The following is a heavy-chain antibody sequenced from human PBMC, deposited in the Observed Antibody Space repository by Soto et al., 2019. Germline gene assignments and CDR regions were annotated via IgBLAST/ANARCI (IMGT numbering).Heavy chain of an antibody. CDR3: ARDMYSSDYFVTWFEP. CDR2: ISHDGINK. Sequence: QVRLVESGGGVVQPGRSLRLSCTASGFSFSSYAMYWFRQPPGKGLEWVAVISHDGINKHYADSVKGRVTVSRDNSTHSLDLQLNSLRGEDTAMYYCARDMYSSDYFVTWFEPWGQGTLVTVSS. CDR1: GFSFSSYA. D-gene: IGHD6-19*01. V-gene: IGHV3-30-3*01. J-gene: IGHJ5*02.